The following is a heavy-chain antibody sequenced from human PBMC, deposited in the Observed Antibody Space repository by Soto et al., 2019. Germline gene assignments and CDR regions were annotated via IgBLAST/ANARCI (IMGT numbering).Heavy chain of an antibody. CDR1: GGSFRGYF. J-gene: IGHJ4*02. Sequence: SETLSLTCAVYGGSFRGYFWTWIRQPPGKGLEWIGEINHSGSTNYNPSFKGRVTISVDTSKTQLSLNLRSVTAADTAVYYCARGVGAYRATALDYWGQGTLVTVSS. CDR3: ARGVGAYRATALDY. V-gene: IGHV4-34*01. CDR2: INHSGST. D-gene: IGHD2-15*01.